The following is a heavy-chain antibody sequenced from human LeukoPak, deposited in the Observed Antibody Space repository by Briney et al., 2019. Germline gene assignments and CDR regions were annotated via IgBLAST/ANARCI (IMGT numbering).Heavy chain of an antibody. CDR2: IYHSGST. V-gene: IGHV4-38-2*02. Sequence: SETLSLTCAVSGYSISSGYYWGWIRQPPGKGLEWIGSIYHSGSTYYNPSLKSRVTISVDTSKNQFSLKLSSVTAADTAVYYCARDTVAGSGFDYWGQGTLVTVSS. J-gene: IGHJ4*02. CDR3: ARDTVAGSGFDY. CDR1: GYSISSGYY. D-gene: IGHD6-19*01.